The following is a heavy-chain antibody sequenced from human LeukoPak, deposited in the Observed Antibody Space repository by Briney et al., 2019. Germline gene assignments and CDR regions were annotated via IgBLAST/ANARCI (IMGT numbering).Heavy chain of an antibody. J-gene: IGHJ4*02. V-gene: IGHV4-39*01. CDR2: MYYSGST. CDR1: GDSISSSSYS. CDR3: ARRWSFDY. Sequence: SETLSLTRTVSGDSISSSSYSWGWIRQPPGKGLEWIGSMYYSGSTYYNPSLKSRVTISVDTSKNQFSLKLSSVTAADTAVYYCARRWSFDYWGQGTLVTVSS. D-gene: IGHD3-3*01.